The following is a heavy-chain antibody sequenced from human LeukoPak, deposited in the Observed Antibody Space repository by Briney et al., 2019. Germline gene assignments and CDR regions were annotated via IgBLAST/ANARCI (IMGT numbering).Heavy chain of an antibody. J-gene: IGHJ4*02. CDR3: ARDKDYYGSGSYLGY. CDR2: INSDGSST. CDR1: GFTFSSYW. Sequence: GGSLRLSCAASGFTFSSYWMHWVRQAPGKGLVWVSRINSDGSSTSYADSVKGRFTISRDNAKNTLYLQMNSLRAKDTAVYYCARDKDYYGSGSYLGYWGQGTLVTVSS. D-gene: IGHD3-10*01. V-gene: IGHV3-74*01.